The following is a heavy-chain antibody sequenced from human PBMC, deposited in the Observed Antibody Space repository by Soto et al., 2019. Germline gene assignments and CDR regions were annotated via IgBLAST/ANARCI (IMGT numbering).Heavy chain of an antibody. CDR1: GGSISLYY. V-gene: IGHV4-59*01. Sequence: SETLSLTCSVSGGSISLYYWSWIRQPPGKGLEWLGYIFYSGSTNYSPSLKSRLTISVDTSKDQFSLMVTSVTAADTAVYYCARVLYELGVYYYFYGMDVWGQGTTVTVSS. J-gene: IGHJ6*02. D-gene: IGHD3-16*01. CDR2: IFYSGST. CDR3: ARVLYELGVYYYFYGMDV.